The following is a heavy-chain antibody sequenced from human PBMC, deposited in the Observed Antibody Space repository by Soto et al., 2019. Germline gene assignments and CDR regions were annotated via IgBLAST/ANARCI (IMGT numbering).Heavy chain of an antibody. J-gene: IGHJ6*02. CDR3: ARDSVRDYLYYYYGMDV. CDR1: GFTFSSYT. D-gene: IGHD4-17*01. CDR2: IGTSSSYI. Sequence: EVQLVESGGGLVKPGGSLRLSCAASGFTFSSYTMNWVRQAPGRGLEWVSSIGTSSSYIYYADSVKGRFTISRDNANDSLFLQMNSLRADDTAVYYCARDSVRDYLYYYYGMDVWGQGTTVTVSS. V-gene: IGHV3-21*01.